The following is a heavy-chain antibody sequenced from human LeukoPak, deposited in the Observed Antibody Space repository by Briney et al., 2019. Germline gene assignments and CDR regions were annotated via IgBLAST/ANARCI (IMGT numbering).Heavy chain of an antibody. CDR1: GGSISSGSYY. J-gene: IGHJ4*02. V-gene: IGHV4-61*02. CDR2: IYTSGST. Sequence: PSETLSLTCTVSGGSISSGSYYWSWIRQPAGKGLEWIGRIYTSGSTNYNPSLKSRVTISVDTSKNQFSLQLSSVTAADTAVYYCARSDYGDYRAPPHWGQGTLVTVSS. CDR3: ARSDYGDYRAPPH. D-gene: IGHD4-17*01.